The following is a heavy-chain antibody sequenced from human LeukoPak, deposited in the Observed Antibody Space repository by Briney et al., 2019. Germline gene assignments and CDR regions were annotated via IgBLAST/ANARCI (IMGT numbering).Heavy chain of an antibody. CDR1: GGSFSGYY. V-gene: IGHV4-34*01. CDR2: INHSGSGST. Sequence: SETLSLTCAVYGGSFSGYYWSWIRQPPGKGLEWIGEINHSGSGSTNYNPSLKSRVTISVDTSKNQFPLKLSSVTAADTAVYYCARAGRLPIDYWGQGTLVTVSS. J-gene: IGHJ4*02. D-gene: IGHD4-11*01. CDR3: ARAGRLPIDY.